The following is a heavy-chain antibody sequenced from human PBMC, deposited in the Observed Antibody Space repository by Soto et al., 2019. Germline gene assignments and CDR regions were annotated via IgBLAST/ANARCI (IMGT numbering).Heavy chain of an antibody. Sequence: PGGSVRLSCAASGFTFSSYSMNWVRQAPGKGLEWVSSISSSSSYIYYADSVKGRFTISRDNAKNTLNLQMNSLTAEDTAVYYCARVGIYPSYGMDVWGQGSTVTVS. CDR2: ISSSSSYI. J-gene: IGHJ6*02. CDR3: ARVGIYPSYGMDV. V-gene: IGHV3-21*01. D-gene: IGHD5-12*01. CDR1: GFTFSSYS.